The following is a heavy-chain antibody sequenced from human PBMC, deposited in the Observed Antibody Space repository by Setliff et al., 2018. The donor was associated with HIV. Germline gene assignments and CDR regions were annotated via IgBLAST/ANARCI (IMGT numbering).Heavy chain of an antibody. CDR1: GFTVSTYY. CDR2: IYSGGST. V-gene: IGHV3-53*01. D-gene: IGHD2-21*02. CDR3: AKRRRAPGTADLEAF. J-gene: IGHJ4*02. Sequence: GGSLRLSCAASGFTVSTYYMSWVRQAPGKGLEWVSTIYSGGSTYHADSVKGRFTLSRDTSKNTLFLQMNSLRASDTAVYYCAKRRRAPGTADLEAFWGQGTLVTVSS.